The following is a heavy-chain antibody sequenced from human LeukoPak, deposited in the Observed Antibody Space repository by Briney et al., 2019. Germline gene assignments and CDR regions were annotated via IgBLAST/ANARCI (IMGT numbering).Heavy chain of an antibody. Sequence: SETLSLTCAVSGGSIISDTYYWGWIRQPPGKGLEWIGSLYYSGSTYYNPSLKSRITMSVDTSNNQFSLKLSSVTAADTAVYYCARPSHWGGYFDYWGQGNLVTVSS. CDR3: ARPSHWGGYFDY. CDR1: GGSIISDTYY. D-gene: IGHD7-27*01. CDR2: LYYSGST. V-gene: IGHV4-39*07. J-gene: IGHJ4*02.